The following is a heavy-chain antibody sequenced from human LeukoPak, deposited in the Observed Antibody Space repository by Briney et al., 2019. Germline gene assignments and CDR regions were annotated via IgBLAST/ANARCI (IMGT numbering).Heavy chain of an antibody. D-gene: IGHD5-18*01. CDR3: ATNSYGQPYNWFDS. V-gene: IGHV4-59*01. CDR1: GVSISSYY. CDR2: IYYSGST. J-gene: IGHJ5*01. Sequence: PSETLSLTCTVSGVSISSYYWSWIRQPPGKGLEWIGYIYYSGSTNYNPSLKSRVTISIDTSKNQFSLKLSSVTAADTAVYYCATNSYGQPYNWFDSWGQGTLVTVSS.